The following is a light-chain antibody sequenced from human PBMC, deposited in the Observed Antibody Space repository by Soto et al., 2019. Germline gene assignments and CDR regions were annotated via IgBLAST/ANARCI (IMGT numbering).Light chain of an antibody. CDR3: QQYAGSLYT. Sequence: EIVFTQSPGTLSFSRGEGATLSCRASQSIYTKLAWYQKKSGQAPRLLIYDASTRAYGIPDRFSGSGSGTDFSLTISRLEPEDFAVYYCQQYAGSLYTFAQGTKVDIK. J-gene: IGKJ2*01. V-gene: IGKV3-20*01. CDR2: DAS. CDR1: QSIYTK.